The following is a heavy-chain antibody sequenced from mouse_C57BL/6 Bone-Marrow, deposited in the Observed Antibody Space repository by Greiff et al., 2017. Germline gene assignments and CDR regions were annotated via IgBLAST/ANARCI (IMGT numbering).Heavy chain of an antibody. CDR2: IYPRSGNT. CDR3: ARYGYDGVAY. Sequence: QVQLQQSGAELARPGASVKLSCKASGYTFTSYGISWVKQRTGQGLEWIGEIYPRSGNTYYNEKFKGKATLTADKSSSTAYMELRSLTSEDSAVYFCARYGYDGVAYWGQGTLVTVSA. V-gene: IGHV1-81*01. CDR1: GYTFTSYG. J-gene: IGHJ3*01. D-gene: IGHD2-2*01.